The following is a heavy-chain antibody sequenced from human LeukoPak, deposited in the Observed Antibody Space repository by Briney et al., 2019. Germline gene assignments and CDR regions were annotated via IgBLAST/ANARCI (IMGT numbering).Heavy chain of an antibody. Sequence: GASVKVSCKTSGYTSTSYGISWVRQAPGQGLEWMGWTYNTYTHYAQTLRDRLTMTTDTSTSTSYMELRSLRSDDTAVYYCARDGRITMVRGVNAFDIWGQGTMVTVSS. CDR2: TYNTYT. CDR1: GYTSTSYG. D-gene: IGHD3-10*01. J-gene: IGHJ3*02. V-gene: IGHV1-18*01. CDR3: ARDGRITMVRGVNAFDI.